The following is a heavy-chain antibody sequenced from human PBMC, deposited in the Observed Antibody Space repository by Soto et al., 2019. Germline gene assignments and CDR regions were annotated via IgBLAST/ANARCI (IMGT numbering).Heavy chain of an antibody. J-gene: IGHJ4*02. D-gene: IGHD1-1*01. CDR2: IIPILGIA. CDR3: ARGPSSGRNFDY. CDR1: GYTFTSYT. V-gene: IGHV1-69*02. Sequence: SVKVSCKASGYTFTSYTISWVRQAPGQGLEWMGRIIPILGIANYAQKFQGRVTITADKSTSTAYMELSSLRSEDTAVYYCARGPSSGRNFDYWGQGTLVTVSS.